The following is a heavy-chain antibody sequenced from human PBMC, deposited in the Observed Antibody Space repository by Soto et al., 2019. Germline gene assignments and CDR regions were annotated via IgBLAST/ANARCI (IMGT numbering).Heavy chain of an antibody. V-gene: IGHV3-23*01. CDR3: VKDVVEGLTYDGMEV. CDR2: VSGRGDGI. J-gene: IGHJ6*02. D-gene: IGHD2-21*01. Sequence: EAQILESGGDLVRTGVSLRLSCSVSGFSFSDYTVNWLRQAPGKGLGWVSAVSGRGDGIFYADSVKGRFSISRDNSKNRVYLKMNNMSVEDTAEYDCVKDVVEGLTYDGMEVWGRGTTVSDSS. CDR1: GFSFSDYT.